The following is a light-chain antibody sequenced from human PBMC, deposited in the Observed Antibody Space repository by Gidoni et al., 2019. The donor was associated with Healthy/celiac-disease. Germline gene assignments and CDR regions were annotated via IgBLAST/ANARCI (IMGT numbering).Light chain of an antibody. CDR1: QSVSSN. CDR3: QQYNNWPPLT. CDR2: GAS. V-gene: IGKV3-15*01. Sequence: EIVMTQSPATLSVSPGERATLSCRASQSVSSNLAWYQQKPGQAPRLLIDGASTRATGIPARFSGSGSGTEFTLTISSLQSEDFAVYCCQQYNNWPPLTFGGGTKVEIK. J-gene: IGKJ4*01.